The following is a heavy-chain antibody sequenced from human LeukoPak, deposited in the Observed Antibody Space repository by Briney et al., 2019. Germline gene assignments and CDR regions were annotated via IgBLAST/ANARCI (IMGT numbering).Heavy chain of an antibody. V-gene: IGHV3-9*01. J-gene: IGHJ4*02. D-gene: IGHD6-19*01. CDR2: ISWNSGSI. Sequence: PGRSLRLSCAASGFTFDDYAMHWVRQAPGKGLEWVSGISWNSGSIGYADSVKGRFTISRDNAKNSLYLQMNSLRAEDTALYYCAKDAGIAVAGTKFDYWGQGTLVTVSS. CDR3: AKDAGIAVAGTKFDY. CDR1: GFTFDDYA.